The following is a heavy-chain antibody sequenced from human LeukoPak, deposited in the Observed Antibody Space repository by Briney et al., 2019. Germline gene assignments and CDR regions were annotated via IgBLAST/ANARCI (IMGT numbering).Heavy chain of an antibody. CDR2: IYSGGTT. CDR1: GFTFRSYG. Sequence: GTSLRLSCAASGFTFRSYGMHWVRQAPGKGLEWVSIIYSGGTTYYADSVKGRFTISRDSSKNTLSLQMNSLRAEDTAMYYCARAVAGYYFDYWGQGTLVTVST. D-gene: IGHD6-19*01. J-gene: IGHJ4*02. V-gene: IGHV3-53*01. CDR3: ARAVAGYYFDY.